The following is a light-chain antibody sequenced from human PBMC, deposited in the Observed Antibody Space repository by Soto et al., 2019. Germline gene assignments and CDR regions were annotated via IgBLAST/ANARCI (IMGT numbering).Light chain of an antibody. CDR3: CSYVGSFSYV. CDR1: SSDVGAYNH. Sequence: QSALTQPRSVSGSPGQSVTISCTGTSSDVGAYNHDSWYQQHPGKAPKLMIYDVTKRPSGVPDRFSGSKSGNTASLSISGLQAEDEADYYCCSYVGSFSYVFGTGTKLTVL. CDR2: DVT. V-gene: IGLV2-11*01. J-gene: IGLJ1*01.